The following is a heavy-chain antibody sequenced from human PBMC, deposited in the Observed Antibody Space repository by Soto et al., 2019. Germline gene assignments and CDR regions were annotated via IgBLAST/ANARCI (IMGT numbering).Heavy chain of an antibody. CDR1: GFTFSSYG. J-gene: IGHJ6*03. CDR3: AKGYYDFWSGYPRPDYYMDV. CDR2: ISYDGSNK. V-gene: IGHV3-30*18. D-gene: IGHD3-3*01. Sequence: GGSLRLSCAASGFTFSSYGMHWVRQAPGKGLEWVAVISYDGSNKYYADSVKGRFTISRDNSKNTLYLQMNSLRAEDTAVYYCAKGYYDFWSGYPRPDYYMDVWGKGTTVTVSS.